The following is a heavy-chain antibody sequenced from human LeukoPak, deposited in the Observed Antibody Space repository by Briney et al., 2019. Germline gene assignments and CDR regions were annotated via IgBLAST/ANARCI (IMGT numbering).Heavy chain of an antibody. Sequence: SETLSLTCTVSGGSISSHYRSWIRQPPGKGLEWIGYIYYSGSTNYNPSLKSRVTISVDTSKNQFSLKLSSVTAADTAVYYCAREMVDSSGSPRYDYWGQGTLVTVSS. V-gene: IGHV4-59*11. CDR3: AREMVDSSGSPRYDY. CDR1: GGSISSHY. D-gene: IGHD3-22*01. CDR2: IYYSGST. J-gene: IGHJ4*02.